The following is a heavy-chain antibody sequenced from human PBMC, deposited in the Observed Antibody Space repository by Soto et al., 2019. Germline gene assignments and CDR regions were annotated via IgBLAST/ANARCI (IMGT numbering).Heavy chain of an antibody. D-gene: IGHD1-26*01. CDR3: ARDRGGSRFRRADY. CDR1: GFTFSSYA. Sequence: WGSLRLSCAASGFTFSSYAMHWVRQAPGKGLEYVSAISSNGGSTYYANSVKGRFTISRDNSKNTLYLQMGSLRAEDMAVYYCARDRGGSRFRRADYWGQGTLVTVSS. J-gene: IGHJ4*02. V-gene: IGHV3-64*01. CDR2: ISSNGGST.